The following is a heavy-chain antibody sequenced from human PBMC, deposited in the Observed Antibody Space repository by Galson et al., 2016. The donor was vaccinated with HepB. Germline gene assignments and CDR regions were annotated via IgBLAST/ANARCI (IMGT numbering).Heavy chain of an antibody. V-gene: IGHV3-30*04. CDR2: ISYDGNNK. D-gene: IGHD4-23*01. J-gene: IGHJ4*02. Sequence: SLRLSCAASGFAFSTFAMHWVRQAPAKGLEWVSSISYDGNNKYYADSVKGRFTVSRDNSKNTPSLEMHSLSNADTAVYYLATYHAANSHWGQVTLVTVSP. CDR3: ATYHAANSH. CDR1: GFAFSTFA.